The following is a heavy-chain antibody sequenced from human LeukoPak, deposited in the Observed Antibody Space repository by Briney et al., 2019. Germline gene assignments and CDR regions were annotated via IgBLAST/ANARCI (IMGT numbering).Heavy chain of an antibody. CDR1: GGSFSGHY. CDR3: ARPRCGSGCLDS. D-gene: IGHD1-26*01. CDR2: INHSGST. V-gene: IGHV4-34*01. J-gene: IGHJ4*02. Sequence: PSETLSLTCAVYGGSFSGHYWTWIRQPPGKGLEWIGEINHSGSTTYNPSLNSRVTISVDTSKNQFSLRLSSVTAADTAVYYCARPRCGSGCLDSWCQGTLVIVA.